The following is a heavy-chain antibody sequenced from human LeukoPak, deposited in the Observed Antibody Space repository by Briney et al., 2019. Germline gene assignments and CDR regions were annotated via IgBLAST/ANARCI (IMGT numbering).Heavy chain of an antibody. D-gene: IGHD3-3*02. J-gene: IGHJ5*02. CDR1: GGSISSYY. V-gene: IGHV4-59*01. CDR2: IYYSGST. CDR3: ATSPRRALANWFDH. Sequence: SETLSLTCTVSGGSISSYYWSWIRQPPGKGLEWIGYIYYSGSTNYNPSLKSRLTISLDTSKNQFSLKLSSVTAADTAVYYCATSPRRALANWFDHWGQGTLVTVSS.